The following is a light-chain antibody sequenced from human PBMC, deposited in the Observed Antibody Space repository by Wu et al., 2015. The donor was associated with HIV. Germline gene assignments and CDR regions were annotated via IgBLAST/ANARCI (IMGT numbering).Light chain of an antibody. Sequence: DIQMTQSPSSLSASVGDKVTLTCRASQAIRNSVAWLQQRPGQAPKLLVYAASTLEGGVPSRFSGTGYGTDFTLTISGLQPEDFAIYYCQQHSSIPFSFGQGTRLDIK. V-gene: IGKV1-NL1*01. J-gene: IGKJ2*03. CDR2: AAS. CDR1: QAIRNS. CDR3: QQHSSIPFS.